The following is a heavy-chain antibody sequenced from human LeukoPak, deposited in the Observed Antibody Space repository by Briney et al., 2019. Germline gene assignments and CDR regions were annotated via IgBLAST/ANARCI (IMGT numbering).Heavy chain of an antibody. CDR1: GFTFSSYA. CDR2: ISYDGSNK. D-gene: IGHD2-2*01. J-gene: IGHJ4*02. Sequence: GGSLRLSCAASGFTFSSYAMHWVRQAPGKGLEWVAVISYDGSNKYYADSVKGRFTISRDNSKNTLYLQMNSLRAEDTAVYYCARGGHCSSTSCYLLSNGYDWGQGTLVTVSS. CDR3: ARGGHCSSTSCYLLSNGYD. V-gene: IGHV3-30*04.